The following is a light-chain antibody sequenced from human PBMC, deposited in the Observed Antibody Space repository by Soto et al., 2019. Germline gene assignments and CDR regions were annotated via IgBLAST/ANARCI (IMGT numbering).Light chain of an antibody. CDR3: QQLNNYPHT. J-gene: IGKJ1*01. CDR2: AAS. Sequence: DIQLTQSPSFLSASVGDRVTITCRASQGINNKLAWYQQKPGKAPELLIYAASTLQSGVPSRFSGSGSGTEFTLTINSLQHEDFATYYCQQLNNYPHTFGQGTEVDIK. V-gene: IGKV1-9*01. CDR1: QGINNK.